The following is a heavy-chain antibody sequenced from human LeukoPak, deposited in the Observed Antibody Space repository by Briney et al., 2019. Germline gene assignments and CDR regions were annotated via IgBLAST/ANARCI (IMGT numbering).Heavy chain of an antibody. J-gene: IGHJ4*02. D-gene: IGHD2-15*01. CDR1: SGSISSGDYY. CDR3: ARDAALGYCSGGSCGYFDY. CDR2: IYYSGST. V-gene: IGHV4-30-4*01. Sequence: PSETLSLTCIVSSGSISSGDYYWSWIRQPPGKGLEWIGYIYYSGSTYYNPSLKSRVTISVDTSKNQFSLKLSSVTAADTAVYYCARDAALGYCSGGSCGYFDYWGQGTLVTVSS.